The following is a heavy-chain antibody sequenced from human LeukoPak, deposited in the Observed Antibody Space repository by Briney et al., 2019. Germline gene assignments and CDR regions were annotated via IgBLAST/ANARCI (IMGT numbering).Heavy chain of an antibody. CDR3: ARGIIGGASFLDY. CDR1: GFTFSNFW. CDR2: IKDDGSAK. J-gene: IGHJ4*02. Sequence: AGGSLRLSCTVSGFTFSNFWMSWVRQAPGKGLERVANIKDDGSAKFYLASVEGRFTISRDNAKSSLYLQMNSLRAEDTAVYFCARGIIGGASFLDYWGQGTLVTVSS. D-gene: IGHD1-26*01. V-gene: IGHV3-7*01.